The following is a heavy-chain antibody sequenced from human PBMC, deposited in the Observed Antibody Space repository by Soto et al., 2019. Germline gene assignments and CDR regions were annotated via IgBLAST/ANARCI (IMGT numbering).Heavy chain of an antibody. V-gene: IGHV4-34*01. D-gene: IGHD5-18*01. J-gene: IGHJ5*02. CDR3: ARGGYSYGYRRFDP. CDR2: INHSGST. Sequence: SETLSLTCXVYGGSFSGYYWSWIRQPPGKGLEWIGEINHSGSTNYNPSLKSRVTISVDTSKNQFSLKLSSVTAADTAVYYCARGGYSYGYRRFDPWGQGTLVTVSS. CDR1: GGSFSGYY.